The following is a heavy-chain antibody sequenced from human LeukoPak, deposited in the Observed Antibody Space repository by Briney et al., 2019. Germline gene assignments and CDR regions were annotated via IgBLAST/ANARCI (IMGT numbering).Heavy chain of an antibody. CDR2: TYYRSKWYN. CDR1: GDSVSSNSAA. V-gene: IGHV6-1*01. D-gene: IGHD6-13*01. J-gene: IGHJ1*01. CDR3: ARGYSSSWSTLEYFQH. Sequence: SQTLSLTCALSGDSVSSNSAAWNWIRQSPSRGLEWLGRTYYRSKWYNDYAVSVKSRITINPDTSKNQFSLQLNSVTPEDTAVYYCARGYSSSWSTLEYFQHWGQGTLVTVSS.